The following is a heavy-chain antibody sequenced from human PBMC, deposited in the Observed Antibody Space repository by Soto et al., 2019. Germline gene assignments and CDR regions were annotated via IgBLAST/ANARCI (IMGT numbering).Heavy chain of an antibody. J-gene: IGHJ4*02. CDR3: ARDILDCGSYPDY. V-gene: IGHV3-21*02. CDR1: GFTFSNYI. Sequence: EVQLVESGGGLVKPGGSLRLSCATSGFTFSNYIMNWVRQAPGKGLEWVASISSRNTYIYYAASVRGRFTISRDNAKNSLYLQIDNLRVEDTATYYCARDILDCGSYPDYWGQGTLVTVSS. D-gene: IGHD2-21*02. CDR2: ISSRNTYI.